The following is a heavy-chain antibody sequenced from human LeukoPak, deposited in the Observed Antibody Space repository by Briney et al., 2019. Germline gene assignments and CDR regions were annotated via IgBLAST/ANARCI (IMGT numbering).Heavy chain of an antibody. CDR3: TRVIYGGNHRDAFDI. CDR2: IWYDGSNK. V-gene: IGHV3-33*01. J-gene: IGHJ3*02. D-gene: IGHD4-23*01. CDR1: GFTFSNYG. Sequence: GGSLRLSCAASGFTFSNYGMHWVRQAPGKGLEWVAVIWYDGSNKYYADSVKGRFTISRDNSRNTLYLQMNSLRAEDTAVYYCTRVIYGGNHRDAFDIWGQGTMVTVSS.